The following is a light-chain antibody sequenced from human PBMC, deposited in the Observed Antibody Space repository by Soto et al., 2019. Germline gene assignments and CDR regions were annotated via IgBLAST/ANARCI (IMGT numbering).Light chain of an antibody. V-gene: IGKV3-15*01. J-gene: IGKJ4*01. Sequence: EIVMTQSPATLSVSPGERATLSCRASQSVNNNLAWYQQKPGQVPRLLIYHASTGATGIPARFGGSGSGTELTLTISSVQSEDFAVYYCQQYNDWPLTFGGGTKVEIK. CDR2: HAS. CDR3: QQYNDWPLT. CDR1: QSVNNN.